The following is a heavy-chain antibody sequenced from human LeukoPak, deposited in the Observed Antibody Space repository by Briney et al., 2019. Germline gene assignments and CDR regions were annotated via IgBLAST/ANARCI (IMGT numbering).Heavy chain of an antibody. CDR1: GFTFSSIA. Sequence: GGSLRLSCAASGFTFSSIAMSWVRQAPGKGLEWVSTISGSGGTPYYADSVKGRFTVSRDNSKNTLYLQMNSLRAEDTAVYYCATLAATPDYWGQGTLITVSS. CDR3: ATLAATPDY. V-gene: IGHV3-23*01. CDR2: ISGSGGTP. J-gene: IGHJ4*02. D-gene: IGHD2-15*01.